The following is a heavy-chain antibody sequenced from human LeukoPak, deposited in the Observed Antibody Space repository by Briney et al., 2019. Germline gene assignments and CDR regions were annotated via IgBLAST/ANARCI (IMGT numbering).Heavy chain of an antibody. CDR2: IYPGDSDT. D-gene: IGHD3-22*01. CDR3: ASGTRDSSGIDAFDI. V-gene: IGHV5-51*01. CDR1: GYSFTSYW. J-gene: IGHJ3*02. Sequence: GESLKISCKGSGYSFTSYWIGWVRQMPGKDLEWMGIIYPGDSDTRYSPSFQGQVTISADKSISTAYLQWSSLKASDTAMYYCASGTRDSSGIDAFDIWGQGTMVTVSS.